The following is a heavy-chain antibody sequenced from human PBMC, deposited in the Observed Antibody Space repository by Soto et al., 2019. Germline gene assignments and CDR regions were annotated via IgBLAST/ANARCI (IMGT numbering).Heavy chain of an antibody. J-gene: IGHJ4*02. CDR1: GFTFSSYA. CDR3: AKGLGVAGPVPFDY. CDR2: ISGSGGST. Sequence: EVQLLESGGGLVQPGGSLRLSCAASGFTFSSYAMSWVRQAPGKGLEWVSAISGSGGSTYYADSVKARFTSSRDNSKNTWYLQMNSLRAEDTAVYYCAKGLGVAGPVPFDYWGQGTLVTVSS. D-gene: IGHD6-19*01. V-gene: IGHV3-23*01.